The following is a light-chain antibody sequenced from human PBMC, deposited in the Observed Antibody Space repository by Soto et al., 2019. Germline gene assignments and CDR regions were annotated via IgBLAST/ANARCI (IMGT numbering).Light chain of an antibody. Sequence: DIVVTQSPLSLPVTPGEPASISCISIHILLHSDGYNYLDWYLQKPGQSPQLLIYLGSNRASGVPDRFSDSGSGTDFTLKISRVEAEDVGIYYCMQALQTWTFGQGTKVDIK. V-gene: IGKV2-28*01. J-gene: IGKJ1*01. CDR3: MQALQTWT. CDR1: HILLHSDGYNY. CDR2: LGS.